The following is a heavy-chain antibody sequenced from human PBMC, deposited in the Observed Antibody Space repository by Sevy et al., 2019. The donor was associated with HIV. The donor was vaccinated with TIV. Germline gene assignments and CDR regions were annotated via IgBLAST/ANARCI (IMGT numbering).Heavy chain of an antibody. J-gene: IGHJ6*02. CDR3: AKVLARGVAVAGTAWGMDV. D-gene: IGHD6-19*01. CDR2: ISGSGGTT. V-gene: IGHV3-23*01. CDR1: GFTFTNYA. Sequence: GGSLRLSCAASGFTFTNYAMNWVRQAPGKGLQWVSAISGSGGTTYYADSVQGRFTISRDKSKYTLYLQMNSLRAEDTAVYYCAKVLARGVAVAGTAWGMDVWAKGPRSPSP.